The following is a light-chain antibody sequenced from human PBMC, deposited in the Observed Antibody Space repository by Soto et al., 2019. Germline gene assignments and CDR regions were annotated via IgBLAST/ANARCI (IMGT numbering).Light chain of an antibody. CDR2: AAS. Sequence: DIQMTQSPSSLSTSVGDRVTITCRASQGISNYLAWDQQKPGKVPKLLMYAASTLQSGVPSRFSGSGSGTDFTLTISSLQPEDVAPYYCQKYNSAPWAFGRGNKVEIK. CDR3: QKYNSAPWA. V-gene: IGKV1-27*01. J-gene: IGKJ1*01. CDR1: QGISNY.